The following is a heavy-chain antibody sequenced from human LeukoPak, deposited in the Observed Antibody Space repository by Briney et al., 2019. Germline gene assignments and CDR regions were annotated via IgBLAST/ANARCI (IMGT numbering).Heavy chain of an antibody. CDR1: GFTFSNAW. D-gene: IGHD3-9*01. J-gene: IGHJ4*02. CDR3: AKDRGYDILTGYYDY. CDR2: ISGSGGST. Sequence: GGSLRLSCAASGFTFSNAWMNWVRQAPGKGLEWVSAISGSGGSTYYADSVKGRFTISRDNSKNTLYLQMNSLRAEDTAVYYCAKDRGYDILTGYYDYWGQGTLVTVSS. V-gene: IGHV3-23*01.